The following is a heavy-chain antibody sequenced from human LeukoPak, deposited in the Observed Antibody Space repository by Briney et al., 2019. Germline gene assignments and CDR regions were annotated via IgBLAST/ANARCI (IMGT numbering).Heavy chain of an antibody. CDR2: ISVSGGNS. V-gene: IGHV3-23*01. J-gene: IGHJ4*02. CDR3: AKGASGSYHTPYDY. CDR1: GFTFSSYA. Sequence: GGSLRLSCAASGFTFSSYAMTWVRQAPGKGLEWVSDISVSGGNSYYADSVQGRFIISRDNSKNTLNLQMNSLRVEDTAVYYCAKGASGSYHTPYDYWGQGSLVTVSS. D-gene: IGHD1-26*01.